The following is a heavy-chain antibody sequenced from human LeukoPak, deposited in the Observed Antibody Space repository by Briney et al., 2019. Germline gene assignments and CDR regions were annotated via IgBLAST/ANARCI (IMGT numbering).Heavy chain of an antibody. CDR1: GFTFSSYA. CDR2: ISYDGSNK. CDR3: AREPSGFDSPFDY. D-gene: IGHD5-12*01. V-gene: IGHV3-30*04. Sequence: GGSLRLSCAASGFTFSSYAMHWVRQAPGKGLEWVAVISYDGSNKYYADSVKGRFTISRDNSKNTLYLQMNSLRAEDTAVYYCAREPSGFDSPFDYWGQGTLVTVSS. J-gene: IGHJ4*02.